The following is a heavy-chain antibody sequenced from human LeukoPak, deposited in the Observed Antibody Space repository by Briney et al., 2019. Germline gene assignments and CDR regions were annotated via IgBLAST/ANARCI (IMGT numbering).Heavy chain of an antibody. D-gene: IGHD6-13*01. CDR3: ARGRGAAAGTPKYYYMDV. J-gene: IGHJ6*03. V-gene: IGHV7-4-1*02. Sequence: ASVKVSCKASGYTLTTYAINWVRQAPGQGLEWMGWINTNAGNPTYDQGFTGRFVFSVDTSVSTAYLQISSLKAEDTAVYYCARGRGAAAGTPKYYYMDVWGKGTTVTVSS. CDR1: GYTLTTYA. CDR2: INTNAGNP.